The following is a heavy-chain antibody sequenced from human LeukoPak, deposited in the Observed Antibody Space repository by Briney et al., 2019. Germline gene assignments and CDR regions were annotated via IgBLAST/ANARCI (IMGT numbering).Heavy chain of an antibody. CDR2: INHSGST. Sequence: SETLSLTCAVYGGSFSGYYWSWIRQPPGKGLEWIGEINHSGSTNYNPSLKSRVTISADTSKNQFSLKLSSVTAADTAVYYCARQRVVVTEGFDYWGQGTLVTVSS. CDR3: ARQRVVVTEGFDY. CDR1: GGSFSGYY. V-gene: IGHV4-34*01. J-gene: IGHJ4*02. D-gene: IGHD2-15*01.